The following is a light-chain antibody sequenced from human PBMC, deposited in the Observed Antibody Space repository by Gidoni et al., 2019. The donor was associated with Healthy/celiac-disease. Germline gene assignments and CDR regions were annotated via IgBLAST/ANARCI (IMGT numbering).Light chain of an antibody. V-gene: IGLV1-47*01. CDR3: AAWDDSLSGHVV. J-gene: IGLJ2*01. CDR2: RNN. CDR1: SSNIGSNY. Sequence: QSVLIQLPSPSGPPGQRVTIPCSGSSSNIGSNYVYWYQQHPGTAPKLLNYRNNQRPSGVPDRFSGSKSGTSASLAISGLRSEEEADYYCAAWDDSLSGHVVFGGGTKLTVL.